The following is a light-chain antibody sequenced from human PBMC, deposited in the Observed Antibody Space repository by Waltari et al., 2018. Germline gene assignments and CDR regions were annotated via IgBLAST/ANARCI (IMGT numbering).Light chain of an antibody. CDR3: ETGGHGTWV. CDR1: SGHSSNI. Sequence: QLVLTQSPSASASLGASVKLTCTLSSGHSSNIIAWLQQQPEKGPRYLMKVNSDGSHSKGDDIPGRFSGSSSGAERYLTISSLQSEDEADYYCETGGHGTWVFGGGTKLTVL. CDR2: VNSDGSH. J-gene: IGLJ3*02. V-gene: IGLV4-69*01.